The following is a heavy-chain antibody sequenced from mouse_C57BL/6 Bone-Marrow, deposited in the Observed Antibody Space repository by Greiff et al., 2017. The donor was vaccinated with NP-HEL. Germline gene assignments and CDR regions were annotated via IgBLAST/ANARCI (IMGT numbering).Heavy chain of an antibody. CDR3: AREIALVWPPITTVVATDYAMDY. CDR2: IYPRDGST. J-gene: IGHJ4*01. CDR1: GYTFTDHT. D-gene: IGHD1-1*01. Sequence: QVQLQQSDAELVKPGASVKISCKVSGYTFTDHTIHWMKQRPEQGLEWIGYIYPRDGSTKYNEKFKGKATLTADKSSSTAYMQLNSLTSEDSAVYFCAREIALVWPPITTVVATDYAMDYWGQGTSVTVSS. V-gene: IGHV1-78*01.